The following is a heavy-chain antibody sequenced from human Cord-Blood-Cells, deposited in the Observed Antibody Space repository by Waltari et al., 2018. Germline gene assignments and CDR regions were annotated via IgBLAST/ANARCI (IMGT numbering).Heavy chain of an antibody. D-gene: IGHD1-7*01. CDR2: IKQDGSEK. J-gene: IGHJ3*02. CDR1: GFPFSGYW. V-gene: IGHV3-7*01. CDR3: ATTGNYDAFDI. Sequence: EVQLVESGGGLVQPGGSLRLSCAASGFPFSGYWVSWVRQAPGKGLEWVANIKQDGSEKYYVDSVKGRFTISRDNAKNSLYLQMNSLRAEDTAVYYCATTGNYDAFDIWGQGTMVTVSS.